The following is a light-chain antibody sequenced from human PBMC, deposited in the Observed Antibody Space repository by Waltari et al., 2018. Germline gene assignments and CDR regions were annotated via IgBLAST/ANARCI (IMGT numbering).Light chain of an antibody. CDR3: QSYDTSLSVV. CDR1: GSNIGAGYA. CDR2: GST. J-gene: IGLJ3*02. Sequence: QSVLTQPPSVSGAPGQRVTISCPGSGSNIGAGYAIHWYQQLPRAAPKLLIYGSTSRPLGVPARFFGSTSGTSASLAIIGLQAEDEAEYYCQSYDTSLSVVFGGGTKLTVL. V-gene: IGLV1-40*01.